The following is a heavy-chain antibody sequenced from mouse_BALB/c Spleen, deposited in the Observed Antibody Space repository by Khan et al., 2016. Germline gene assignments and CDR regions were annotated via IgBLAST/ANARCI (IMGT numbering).Heavy chain of an antibody. CDR3: AAITTVDY. CDR2: ISSGGSYT. CDR1: GFTFSSYG. J-gene: IGHJ2*01. Sequence: EVELVESGGDLVKPGGSLKLSCAASGFTFSSYGMSWVRQTPDKRLEWVATISSGGSYTYYPDSVKGRFTISRDNAKNNLYLQMSSLKSEDTAMYYCAAITTVDYWGQGTTLTVSS. D-gene: IGHD1-2*01. V-gene: IGHV5-6*01.